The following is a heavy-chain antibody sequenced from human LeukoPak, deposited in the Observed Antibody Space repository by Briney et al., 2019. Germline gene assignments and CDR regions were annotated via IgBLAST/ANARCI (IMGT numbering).Heavy chain of an antibody. Sequence: PARSLRLSCAASGFTFSSYAMHWVRQAPGKGLEWVAVISYDGSNKYYADSVKGRFTISRDNSKNTLYLQMNSLRAEDTAVYYCARDGGYSGYDLNDYWGQGTLVTVSS. D-gene: IGHD5-12*01. CDR2: ISYDGSNK. CDR1: GFTFSSYA. J-gene: IGHJ4*02. CDR3: ARDGGYSGYDLNDY. V-gene: IGHV3-30-3*01.